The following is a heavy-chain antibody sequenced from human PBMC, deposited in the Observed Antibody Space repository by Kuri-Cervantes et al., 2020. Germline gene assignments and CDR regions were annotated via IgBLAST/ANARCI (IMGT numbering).Heavy chain of an antibody. J-gene: IGHJ2*01. CDR2: IYTTGST. CDR1: GFTFSSYS. CDR3: ARLDCGGDRYFLRRYFDL. D-gene: IGHD2-21*02. Sequence: GSLRLSCAASGFTFSSYSMNWIRQPAGKELEWIGRIYTTGSTNYNPSLKSRVTISVDTSKNQFSLKLSSVTAADTVVFYCARLDCGGDRYFLRRYFDLWGRGTLVTVSS. V-gene: IGHV4-4*07.